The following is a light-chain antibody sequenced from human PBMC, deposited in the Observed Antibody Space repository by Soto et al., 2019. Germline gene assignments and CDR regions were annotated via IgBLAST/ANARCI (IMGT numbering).Light chain of an antibody. Sequence: DIQMTQSPSSLSASVRHRLTFTCRASQSISTYLNWYEQKPGKAPNLLIYGASNLQSGVPSRFSGGGSGTDFTLTISSLQPEDFGTYYCQQSYTSPVTFGGGTKV. CDR2: GAS. CDR3: QQSYTSPVT. CDR1: QSISTY. J-gene: IGKJ4*01. V-gene: IGKV1-39*01.